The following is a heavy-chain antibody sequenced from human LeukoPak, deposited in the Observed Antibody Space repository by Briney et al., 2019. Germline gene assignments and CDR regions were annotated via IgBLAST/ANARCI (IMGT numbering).Heavy chain of an antibody. V-gene: IGHV4-59*01. CDR2: IFYRGST. D-gene: IGHD6-13*01. Sequence: SEALSLTCTVSGASISSYYWSWIRQPPGEGLEWIGYIFYRGSTNYNPSLKSRVTISVDTSKNQFSLKLSSVTAADTAVYYCASGPYPAAGTDHQFDYWGQGILVTVFS. CDR1: GASISSYY. J-gene: IGHJ4*02. CDR3: ASGPYPAAGTDHQFDY.